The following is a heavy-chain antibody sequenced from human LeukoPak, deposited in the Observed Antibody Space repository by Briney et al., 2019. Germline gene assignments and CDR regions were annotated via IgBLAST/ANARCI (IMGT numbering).Heavy chain of an antibody. D-gene: IGHD4-17*01. CDR2: INAGADST. V-gene: IGHV3-23*01. CDR3: ARGAYGDYDS. CDR1: AFTFSSYA. J-gene: IGHJ5*01. Sequence: GGSLRLSCAASAFTFSSYAMSWVRQAPGKGLECVSDINAGADSTYYADSVQGRFTISRDNSKNTLYLQMSGLRAEDTAVYFCARGAYGDYDSWGQGTLVTVSS.